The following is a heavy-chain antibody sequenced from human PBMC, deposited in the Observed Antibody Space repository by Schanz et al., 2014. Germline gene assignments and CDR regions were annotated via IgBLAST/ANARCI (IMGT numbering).Heavy chain of an antibody. D-gene: IGHD2-2*01. J-gene: IGHJ4*02. CDR1: GGTFNSYT. CDR2: ISPYNGNT. CDR3: AKVAPAATYLDS. V-gene: IGHV1-18*01. Sequence: QVQLVQSGAEVKKPGSSMKVSCKASGGTFNSYTINWVRQAPGQGLEWMGWISPYNGNTNYAPKVQGRVTVTTDTSTSTVYMELRSLTSDDTAVYFCAKVAPAATYLDSWGLGTLVTVSS.